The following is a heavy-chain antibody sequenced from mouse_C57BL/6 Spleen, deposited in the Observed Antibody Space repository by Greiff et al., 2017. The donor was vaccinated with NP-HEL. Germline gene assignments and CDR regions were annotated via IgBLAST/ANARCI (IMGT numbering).Heavy chain of an antibody. CDR3: AGAACFTSFPGDC. CDR2: INPNCGTT. J-gene: IGHJ4*01. Sequence: VQLQQSGPELVKPGASVKISCKASGYSFTDYNMNWVKQSNGKSLEWIGVINPNCGTTSYNQKFKGKATLTVDPSSSTAYMQLSSLTSEDSAVYFCAGAACFTSFPGDCWGEGTSVTVSS. CDR1: GYSFTDYN. D-gene: IGHD5-1*01. V-gene: IGHV1-39*01.